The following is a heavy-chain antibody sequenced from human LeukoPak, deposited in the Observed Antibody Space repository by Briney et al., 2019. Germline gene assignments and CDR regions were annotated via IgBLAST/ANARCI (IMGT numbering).Heavy chain of an antibody. CDR3: ARESGYSGYDSLDY. J-gene: IGHJ4*02. V-gene: IGHV1-24*01. CDR2: FDPEDGET. D-gene: IGHD5-12*01. Sequence: ASVKVSCKVSGYTLTELSMHWVRQAPGKGLEWMGGFDPEDGETIYAQKFQGRVTMTTDTSTSTAYMELRSLRSDDTAVYYCARESGYSGYDSLDYWGQGTLVTVSS. CDR1: GYTLTELS.